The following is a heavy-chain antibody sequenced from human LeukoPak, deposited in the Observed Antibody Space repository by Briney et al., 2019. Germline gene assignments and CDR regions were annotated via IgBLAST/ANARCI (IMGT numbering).Heavy chain of an antibody. Sequence: GGSLRLSCAASGFTFTIYAMSWVRQAPGSGLEWVSMIYIGGSTFYADSVKGRFTISRDNSENTLYLQMNTLRAEDTALNYCARGHSYGSYYFDYWGQGILVTVSS. CDR2: IYIGGST. J-gene: IGHJ4*02. CDR3: ARGHSYGSYYFDY. D-gene: IGHD3-16*01. V-gene: IGHV3-23*03. CDR1: GFTFTIYA.